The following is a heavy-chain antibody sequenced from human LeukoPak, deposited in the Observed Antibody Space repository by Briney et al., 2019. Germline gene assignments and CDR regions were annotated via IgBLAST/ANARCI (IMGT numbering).Heavy chain of an antibody. CDR3: ARGGSGSGYEWNYYYYYMDV. CDR1: GYTFTSYD. J-gene: IGHJ6*03. V-gene: IGHV1-8*03. D-gene: IGHD5-12*01. CDR2: MNPNSGNT. Sequence: ASVKVSCKASGYTFTSYDINWVRQATGQGLEWMGWMNPNSGNTGYAQKFQGRVTITRNTSISTAYMELSSLRSEDTAVYYCARGGSGSGYEWNYYYYYMDVWGKGTTVTISS.